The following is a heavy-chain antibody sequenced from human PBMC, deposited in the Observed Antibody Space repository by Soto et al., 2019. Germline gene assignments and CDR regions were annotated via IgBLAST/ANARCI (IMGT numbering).Heavy chain of an antibody. J-gene: IGHJ6*03. CDR2: IYSGGST. CDR1: GFTVSSNY. D-gene: IGHD3-10*01. Sequence: GGSLRLSCAASGFTVSSNYMSWVRQAPGKGLEWVSVIYSGGSTYYADSVKGRFTISRDNSKNTLYLQMNSLRAEDTAVYYCAREGKAPRYSYSMDVWGKGTTVTASS. CDR3: AREGKAPRYSYSMDV. V-gene: IGHV3-66*01.